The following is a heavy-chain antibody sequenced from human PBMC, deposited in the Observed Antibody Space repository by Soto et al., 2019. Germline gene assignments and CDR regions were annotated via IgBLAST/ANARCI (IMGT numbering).Heavy chain of an antibody. Sequence: VASVKVSCQASGYTFTSYYMHWVRQAPGQGLEWMGIINPSGGSTSYAQKFQGRVTMTRDTSTSTVYMELSSLRSEDTAVYYCASEGGRSEDAFDIWGQGTMVTVSS. V-gene: IGHV1-46*03. J-gene: IGHJ3*02. CDR3: ASEGGRSEDAFDI. CDR1: GYTFTSYY. CDR2: INPSGGST.